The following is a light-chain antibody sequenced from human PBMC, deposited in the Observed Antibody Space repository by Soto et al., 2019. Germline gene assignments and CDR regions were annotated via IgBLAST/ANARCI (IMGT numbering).Light chain of an antibody. CDR1: SSTFGSNY. V-gene: IGLV1-47*01. J-gene: IGLJ2*01. CDR3: AAWDDSLSAAV. CDR2: RND. Sequence: QSVLTQSPSGFGPPGRRATFFCSGSSSTFGSNYVYWNQQLPGTAPKLLIYRNDERPSGVPDRFSGSKSDTSASLAISGLRSKDEADYFCAAWDDSLSAAVFGGGTKLTVL.